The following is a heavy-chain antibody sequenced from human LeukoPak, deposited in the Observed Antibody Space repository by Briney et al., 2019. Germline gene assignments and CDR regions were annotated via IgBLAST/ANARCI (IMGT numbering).Heavy chain of an antibody. D-gene: IGHD2-2*01. CDR2: INPNSGDT. V-gene: IGHV1-2*02. CDR3: APTSVSYFDY. J-gene: IGHJ4*02. Sequence: ASVKVSFKTSGYTFTGYNMHWLRQAPGQGLAWMGWINPNSGDTNYAQKFQGRVTMTRDTSINTAYMELSRLRSDDTAVYYCAPTSVSYFDYWGQGTLVTVSS. CDR1: GYTFTGYN.